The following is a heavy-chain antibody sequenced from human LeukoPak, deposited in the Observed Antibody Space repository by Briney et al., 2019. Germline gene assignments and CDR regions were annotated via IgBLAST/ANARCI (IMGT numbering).Heavy chain of an antibody. J-gene: IGHJ4*02. D-gene: IGHD3-22*01. CDR1: GFTFSNYA. V-gene: IGHV3-30-3*01. CDR3: AKDYDSSGLARSYFDY. Sequence: PGGSLRLSCAASGFTFSNYAMHWVRQAPGKGLEWVAVISYDGSNKYYADSVKGRFTISRDNSKNTLYLQMNSLRAEDTAVYYCAKDYDSSGLARSYFDYWGQGTLVTVSS. CDR2: ISYDGSNK.